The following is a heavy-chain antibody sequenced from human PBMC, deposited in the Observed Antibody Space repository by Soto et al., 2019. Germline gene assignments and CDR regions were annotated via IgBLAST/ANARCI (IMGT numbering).Heavy chain of an antibody. CDR2: INPKSGGT. J-gene: IGHJ3*01. D-gene: IGHD3-10*01. V-gene: IGHV1-2*02. CDR3: ARELRIDYSGVGAFDL. Sequence: ASVKVSCKTSGYSFTGYYIHWVRQAPGQGLEWMGWINPKSGGTNYAQKVQGRVTMTRDTSISTVYMELSSLRSDDTAIYYCARELRIDYSGVGAFDLWGQGTMVTVSS. CDR1: GYSFTGYY.